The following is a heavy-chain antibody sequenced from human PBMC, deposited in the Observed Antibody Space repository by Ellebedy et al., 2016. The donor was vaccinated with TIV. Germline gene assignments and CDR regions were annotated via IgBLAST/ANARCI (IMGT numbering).Heavy chain of an antibody. D-gene: IGHD4-17*01. CDR3: ARDRLLYGDYGPHYYGMDV. CDR1: GFTFSSYD. Sequence: GGSLRFSCAASGFTFSSYDMHWVRQATGKGLEWVSAIGTAGDTYYPGSVKGRFTISRENAKNSLYLQMNSLRAEDTAVYYCARDRLLYGDYGPHYYGMDVWGQGTTVTVSS. CDR2: IGTAGDT. V-gene: IGHV3-13*01. J-gene: IGHJ6*02.